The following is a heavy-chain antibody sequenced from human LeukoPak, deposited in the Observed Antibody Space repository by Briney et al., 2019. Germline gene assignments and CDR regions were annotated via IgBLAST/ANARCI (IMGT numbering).Heavy chain of an antibody. V-gene: IGHV3-74*01. CDR1: GFTFSSYW. CDR3: ARVNVCLRCNFDY. D-gene: IGHD5/OR15-5a*01. Sequence: GGSLRLSCAASGFTFSSYWMHWVRQAPGKGLVWVSRISTDGSSAIYADSVKGRFTTSRDNAKNTLYLQMNSLRAEDTAVYYCARVNVCLRCNFDYWGQGTLVTVSS. CDR2: ISTDGSSA. J-gene: IGHJ4*02.